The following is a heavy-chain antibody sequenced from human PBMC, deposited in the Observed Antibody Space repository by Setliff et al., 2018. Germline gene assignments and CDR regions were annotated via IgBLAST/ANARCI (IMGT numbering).Heavy chain of an antibody. V-gene: IGHV4-59*11. J-gene: IGHJ4*02. Sequence: SETLSLTCTVSGGSSSSHYWSWIRQPPGKGLEWIGYIHYSGTTNYNPSLKSRVTLSLDTAKNQFSLELRAVTAADTALYYCAICRYQVPYNYWGQGSLVTVSS. CDR2: IHYSGTT. D-gene: IGHD2-2*01. CDR1: GGSSSSHY. CDR3: AICRYQVPYNY.